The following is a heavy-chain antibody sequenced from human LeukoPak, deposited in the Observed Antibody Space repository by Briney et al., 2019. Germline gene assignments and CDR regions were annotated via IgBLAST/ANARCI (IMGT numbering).Heavy chain of an antibody. V-gene: IGHV3-23*01. J-gene: IGHJ6*03. CDR3: AKGSFGESHIYYYYYMDV. CDR2: ISGSGGST. CDR1: GFTFSSYG. Sequence: GGSLRLSCAASGFTFSSYGMSWVRQAPGKGLEWVSAISGSGGSTYYADSVKGRFTISRDNSKNTLYLQMNSLRAEDTAVYYCAKGSFGESHIYYYYYMDVWGKGTTVTISS. D-gene: IGHD3-10*01.